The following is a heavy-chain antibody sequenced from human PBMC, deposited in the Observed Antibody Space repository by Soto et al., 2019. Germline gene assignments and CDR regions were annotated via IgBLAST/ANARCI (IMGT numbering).Heavy chain of an antibody. V-gene: IGHV1-24*01. Sequence: VASVKVSCKVSGYTLTELSMHWVRQAPGKGLEWMGGFDPEDGETIYAQKFQGRVTMTEDTSTDTAYMELSSLRSEDTAVYYCATALLYGDYESYYYYGMDVWGQGTTVTVSS. CDR2: FDPEDGET. D-gene: IGHD4-17*01. J-gene: IGHJ6*02. CDR1: GYTLTELS. CDR3: ATALLYGDYESYYYYGMDV.